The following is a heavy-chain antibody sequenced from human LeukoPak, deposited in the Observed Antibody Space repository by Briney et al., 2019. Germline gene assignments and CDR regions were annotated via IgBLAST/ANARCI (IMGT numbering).Heavy chain of an antibody. CDR1: GFTFSSYG. CDR3: AKDNGYGDALWTY. V-gene: IGHV3-23*01. D-gene: IGHD4-17*01. Sequence: GGSLRLSCAASGFTFSSYGMSWVRQAPGKGLEWVSAISGSGGSTYYADSVKGRFTISRDNSKNTLYLQMNSLRAEDTAVYYCAKDNGYGDALWTYGGQGTLVTVSS. CDR2: ISGSGGST. J-gene: IGHJ4*02.